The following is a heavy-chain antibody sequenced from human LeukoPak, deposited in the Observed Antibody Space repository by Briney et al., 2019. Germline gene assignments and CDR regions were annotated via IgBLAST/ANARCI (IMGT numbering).Heavy chain of an antibody. J-gene: IGHJ3*02. V-gene: IGHV4-61*05. D-gene: IGHD2-2*02. CDR1: GGSISSSSYY. CDR2: IYYSGST. CDR3: ARAIPLDAFDI. Sequence: SETPSLTCTVSGGSISSSSYYWGWIRQPPGKGLEWIGYIYYSGSTNYNPSLKSRVTISVDTSKNQFSLKLSSVTAADTAVYYCARAIPLDAFDIWGQGTMVTVSS.